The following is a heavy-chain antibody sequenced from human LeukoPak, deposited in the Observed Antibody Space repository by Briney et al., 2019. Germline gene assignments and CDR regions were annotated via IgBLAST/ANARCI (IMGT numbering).Heavy chain of an antibody. Sequence: GASVKVSCKASGYTFTAYNMHWVRQAPGQGLEWMGWINPHSGGTNYAQKFQGRVTMTRDTSISTAYMELSRLRSDDTAVYYCARHDYGDYDAFDFWGQGTMVTVSS. J-gene: IGHJ3*01. CDR2: INPHSGGT. CDR1: GYTFTAYN. V-gene: IGHV1-2*02. D-gene: IGHD4-17*01. CDR3: ARHDYGDYDAFDF.